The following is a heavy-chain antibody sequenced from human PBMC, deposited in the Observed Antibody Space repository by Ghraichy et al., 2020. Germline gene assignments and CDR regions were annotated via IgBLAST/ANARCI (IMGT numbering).Heavy chain of an antibody. J-gene: IGHJ5*01. CDR2: IKEDSSEI. CDR1: GFTFTNYW. V-gene: IGHV3-7*01. Sequence: GGSLRLSCEGSGFTFTNYWMTWVRQAPGKGLEWVANIKEDSSEIYCADSLKARITVSRDNAKNSLFLQLNSLRVEDTATYYCATIKYHSYSLDSWGRGTLVTVSS. D-gene: IGHD3-10*01. CDR3: ATIKYHSYSLDS.